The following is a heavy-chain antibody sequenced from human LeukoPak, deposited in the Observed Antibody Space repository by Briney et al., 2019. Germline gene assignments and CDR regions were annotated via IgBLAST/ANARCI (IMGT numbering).Heavy chain of an antibody. J-gene: IGHJ4*02. V-gene: IGHV4-39*07. Sequence: PSETLSLTCTVSSASITSSNYYWAWIRQPPGKGLEFIGTIYYDGSTYYNPSLKRRVTISIDTSNKQFSLKLNSVTAADTAVYYCARDSFVTMNGPFFDYWGQGTLVTVSS. CDR1: SASITSSNYY. CDR3: ARDSFVTMNGPFFDY. CDR2: IYYDGST. D-gene: IGHD4/OR15-4a*01.